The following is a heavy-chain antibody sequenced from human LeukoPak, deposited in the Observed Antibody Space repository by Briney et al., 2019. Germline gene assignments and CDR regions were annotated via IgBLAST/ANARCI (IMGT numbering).Heavy chain of an antibody. D-gene: IGHD3-10*01. J-gene: IGHJ5*02. CDR3: ARDVSGRYYGSGSSKYWFDP. CDR1: GGSISSGDYY. V-gene: IGHV4-30-4*01. Sequence: SETLSLTCTVSGGSISSGDYYWSWIRQPPGKGLEWIGYIYYSGSTYYNPSLKSRVTISVDTSKNQFSLKLSSVTAADTAVYYCARDVSGRYYGSGSSKYWFDPWGQGTLVTVSS. CDR2: IYYSGST.